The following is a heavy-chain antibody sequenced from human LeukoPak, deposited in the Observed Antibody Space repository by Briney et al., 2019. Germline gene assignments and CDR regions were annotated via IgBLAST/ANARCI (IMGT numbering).Heavy chain of an antibody. V-gene: IGHV3-48*03. D-gene: IGHD3-3*01. Sequence: GGSLRLSCAASGFTFSSYEMNWVRQAPGKGLEWVSYISSSGSTIYYADSVKGRFTISRDNAKNSLYLQMNSLRAEDTAVYYCARVRLLYDFWSGLDYWGQGTLVTVSS. J-gene: IGHJ4*02. CDR3: ARVRLLYDFWSGLDY. CDR1: GFTFSSYE. CDR2: ISSSGSTI.